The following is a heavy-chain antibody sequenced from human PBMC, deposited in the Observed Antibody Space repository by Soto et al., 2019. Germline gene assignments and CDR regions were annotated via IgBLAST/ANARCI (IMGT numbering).Heavy chain of an antibody. V-gene: IGHV3-23*01. CDR3: AKSGVRRDGYKNWYFDL. D-gene: IGHD5-12*01. CDR2: ISGSGGST. Sequence: GGSLRLSCAASGFTFSSYAMSWVRQAPGKGLEWVSAISGSGGSTYYADSVKGRFTISRDNSKNTLYLQMNSLRAEDTAVYYCAKSGVRRDGYKNWYFDLWGRGTLVTVSS. CDR1: GFTFSSYA. J-gene: IGHJ2*01.